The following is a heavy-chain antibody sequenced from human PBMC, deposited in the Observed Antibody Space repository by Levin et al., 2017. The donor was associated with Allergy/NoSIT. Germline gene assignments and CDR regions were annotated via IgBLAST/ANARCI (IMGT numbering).Heavy chain of an antibody. J-gene: IGHJ6*02. D-gene: IGHD6-19*01. V-gene: IGHV4-4*07. Sequence: SETLSLTCTVSGGSISSYYWSWIRQPAGKGLEWIGRIYTSGSTNYNPSLKSRVTMSVDTSKNQFSLKLSSVTAADTAVYYCASSGGWEGYYYGMDVWGQGTTVTVSS. CDR1: GGSISSYY. CDR2: IYTSGST. CDR3: ASSGGWEGYYYGMDV.